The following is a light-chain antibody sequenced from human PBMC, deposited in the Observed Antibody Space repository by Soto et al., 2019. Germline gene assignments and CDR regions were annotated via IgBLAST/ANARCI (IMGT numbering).Light chain of an antibody. CDR1: SSDVGIYNY. Sequence: QSALTQPASVSGSPGQSITISCTGTSSDVGIYNYVSWYQQHPGKASKLMIYEVSNRPSGVSNRFSGSKSGNTASLTISGLQAEDEADYYCSSYTSSGTLVFGGGTKVTVL. CDR3: SSYTSSGTLV. V-gene: IGLV2-14*01. J-gene: IGLJ3*02. CDR2: EVS.